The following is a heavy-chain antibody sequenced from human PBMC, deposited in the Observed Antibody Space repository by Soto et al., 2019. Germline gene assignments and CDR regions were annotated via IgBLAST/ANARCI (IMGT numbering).Heavy chain of an antibody. CDR1: GGSFSGYY. Sequence: SETLSLTCAVYGGSFSGYYWSWIRQPPGKGLEWIGEINHSGSTNYNPSLKSRVTISVDTSKNQFSLKLSSVTAADTAVYYCARGRLVRGPAHYYYYYYMDVWGKGTTVTVSS. CDR3: ARGRLVRGPAHYYYYYYMDV. J-gene: IGHJ6*03. D-gene: IGHD6-6*01. V-gene: IGHV4-34*01. CDR2: INHSGST.